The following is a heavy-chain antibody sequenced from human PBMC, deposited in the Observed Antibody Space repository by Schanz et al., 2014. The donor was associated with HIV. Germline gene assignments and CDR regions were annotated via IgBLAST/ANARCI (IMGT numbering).Heavy chain of an antibody. V-gene: IGHV1-2*02. CDR3: ARTSGWSNRAWWYFDL. CDR1: AYTFTGYY. Sequence: QLQLVQSGAGVKKPGASVKVSCKASAYTFTGYYMHWVRQAPGQGLEWIGWINPKSGDTNYAQKFQGRGTMTRDTSLSVVYMEFSRLRSDDTAVYYCARTSGWSNRAWWYFDLWGRGTLVTVSS. CDR2: INPKSGDT. D-gene: IGHD6-19*01. J-gene: IGHJ2*01.